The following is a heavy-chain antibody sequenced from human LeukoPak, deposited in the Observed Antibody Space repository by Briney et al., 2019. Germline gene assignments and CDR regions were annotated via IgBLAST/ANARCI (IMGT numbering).Heavy chain of an antibody. CDR3: ARRTDGDYGYYFDY. D-gene: IGHD4-17*01. Sequence: GESLKISCRGSEYDFTTFWVGWVRQMPGKGLEWMGIIYPGDSDTRYSPSFQGQVTISADKSISTAYLQWSSLKASDTAMYYCARRTDGDYGYYFDYWGQGTLVTVSS. V-gene: IGHV5-51*01. J-gene: IGHJ4*02. CDR2: IYPGDSDT. CDR1: EYDFTTFW.